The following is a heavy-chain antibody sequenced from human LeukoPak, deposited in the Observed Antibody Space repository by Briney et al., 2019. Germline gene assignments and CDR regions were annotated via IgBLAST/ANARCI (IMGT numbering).Heavy chain of an antibody. CDR2: ISGSGGSP. CDR3: AKAENYDFWSGYAIYYYYMDV. V-gene: IGHV3-23*01. D-gene: IGHD3-3*01. J-gene: IGHJ6*03. CDR1: GFTFSSYA. Sequence: PGGSLRLSCAASGFTFSSYAMSWVRQAPGKGLEWVSAISGSGGSPYYADSVKGRFTISRDNSKNTLYLQMNSLRAEDTAVYYCAKAENYDFWSGYAIYYYYMDVWGKGTTVTVSS.